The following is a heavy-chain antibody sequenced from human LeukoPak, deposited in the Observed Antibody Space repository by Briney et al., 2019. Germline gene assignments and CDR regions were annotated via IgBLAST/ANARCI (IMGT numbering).Heavy chain of an antibody. CDR3: ARLWDSSSAGDY. CDR1: GGTFSSYA. CDR2: IIPIFGIA. Sequence: SVEVSCKASGGTFSSYAISWVRQAPGQGLEWMGRIIPIFGIANYAQKFQGRVTITADKSTSTAYMELSSLGSEDTAVYYCARLWDSSSAGDYWGQGTLVTVSS. V-gene: IGHV1-69*04. D-gene: IGHD6-6*01. J-gene: IGHJ4*02.